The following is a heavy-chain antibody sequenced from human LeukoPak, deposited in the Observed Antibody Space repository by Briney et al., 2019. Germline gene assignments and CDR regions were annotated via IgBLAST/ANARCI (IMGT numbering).Heavy chain of an antibody. CDR2: INSDGSST. D-gene: IGHD2-21*01. V-gene: IGHV3-74*01. J-gene: IGHJ6*02. Sequence: GGSLRLSCAASGFTFSSYWMHWVRQAPGKGLVWVSRINSDGSSTSYADSVKGRFTISRDNAKNTLYLQMNSLRAEDTAVYYCASGGGLMTPYYYYYGMDVWGQGTTVTVSS. CDR1: GFTFSSYW. CDR3: ASGGGLMTPYYYYYGMDV.